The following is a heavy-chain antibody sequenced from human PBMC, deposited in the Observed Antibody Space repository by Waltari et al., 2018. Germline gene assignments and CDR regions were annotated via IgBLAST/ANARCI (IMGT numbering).Heavy chain of an antibody. V-gene: IGHV4-59*08. CDR3: ARHMGKPTHNAFDI. CDR2: IYYSGST. CDR1: GGSISSYY. Sequence: QVQLQESGPGLVKPSETLSLTCTVPGGSISSYYWRWIRQPPGKGLEWIGYIYYSGSTNYNPSLKSRVTISVDTSKNQFSLKLSSVTAADTAVYYCARHMGKPTHNAFDIWGQGTMVTVSS. J-gene: IGHJ3*02. D-gene: IGHD7-27*01.